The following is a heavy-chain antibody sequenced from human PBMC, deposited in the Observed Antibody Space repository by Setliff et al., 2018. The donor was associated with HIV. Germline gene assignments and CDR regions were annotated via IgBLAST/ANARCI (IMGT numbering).Heavy chain of an antibody. J-gene: IGHJ4*02. CDR1: QFTLNNYA. D-gene: IGHD5-12*01. CDR3: ATDGIGGWLRPMPDY. CDR2: FYSGNSGI. V-gene: IGHV3-23*03. Sequence: PGGSLRLSCAASQFTLNNYAMNWVRQAPGKGLEWISVFYSGNSGIYYADSVKGRVTLTEDTSTGTAYMELSGLRSEDTAVYYCATDGIGGWLRPMPDYWGQGTQVTVPQ.